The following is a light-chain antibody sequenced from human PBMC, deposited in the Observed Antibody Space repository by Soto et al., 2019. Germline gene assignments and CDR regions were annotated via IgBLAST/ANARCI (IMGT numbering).Light chain of an antibody. CDR2: AAS. CDR3: QEYDSSLT. V-gene: IGKV3-20*01. J-gene: IGKJ1*01. CDR1: QSIRSNF. Sequence: PGERATLSCRASQSIRSNFLAWYQHRPGQAPRLLIYAASKRATGIPDRFTGSWSGTDFTLTISRLEPEDFAVYYCQEYDSSLTFGLGTKVAIK.